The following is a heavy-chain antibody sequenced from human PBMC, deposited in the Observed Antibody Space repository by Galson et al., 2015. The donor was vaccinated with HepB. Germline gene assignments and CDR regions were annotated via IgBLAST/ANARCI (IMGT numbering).Heavy chain of an antibody. J-gene: IGHJ4*02. CDR1: GFTFRSYS. CDR3: ARGGLQKQGNDYFDF. Sequence: SLRLSCAASGFTFRSYSMNWVRQAPGKGLEWVSSISPNDDYIYYAETLRGRFSISRDNARNSLYLQMNSLRAEDTAVYYCARGGLQKQGNDYFDFWGQGTLVTVSS. D-gene: IGHD3-10*01. CDR2: ISPNDDYI. V-gene: IGHV3-21*01.